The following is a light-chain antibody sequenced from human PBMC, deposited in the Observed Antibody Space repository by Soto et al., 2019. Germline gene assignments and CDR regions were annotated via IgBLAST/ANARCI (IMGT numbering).Light chain of an antibody. V-gene: IGKV1-5*03. CDR1: QTNSSW. CDR2: KAS. Sequence: DIQMTQSPSTLSGSVGDRVTITCRASQTNSSWLAWYQQKPGKAPKLLIYKASTLKSGVPSRFSGSGSGTEITLTISSLQPDDFATYYCQHYNSYSEAFGQGTKVDIK. J-gene: IGKJ1*01. CDR3: QHYNSYSEA.